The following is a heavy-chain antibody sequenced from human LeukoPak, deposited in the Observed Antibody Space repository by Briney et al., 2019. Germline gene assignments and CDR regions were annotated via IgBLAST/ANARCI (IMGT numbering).Heavy chain of an antibody. CDR3: AKVSSRMVRGNFDY. Sequence: GGSLRLSCAASGFTFSSYSMNWVRQAPGKGLEWVSAISGSGGSTYYADSVKGRFTISRDNSKNTLYLQMNSLRAEDTAVYYCAKVSSRMVRGNFDYWGQGTLVTVSS. CDR2: ISGSGGST. D-gene: IGHD3-10*01. J-gene: IGHJ4*02. V-gene: IGHV3-23*01. CDR1: GFTFSSYS.